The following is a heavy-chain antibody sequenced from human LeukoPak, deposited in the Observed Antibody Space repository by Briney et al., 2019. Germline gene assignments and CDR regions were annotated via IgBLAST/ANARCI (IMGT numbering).Heavy chain of an antibody. Sequence: GGSLRLSCAASGFTFSTYSMHWVRQAPGKGLEYVSSISGNGGSREYANSVKGRFTISRDNSRNTLYLQMGSLRAEDMAVYYCARDAGYVRFDFWGQGTLATVSS. J-gene: IGHJ4*02. D-gene: IGHD5-18*01. CDR1: GFTFSTYS. CDR2: ISGNGGSR. CDR3: ARDAGYVRFDF. V-gene: IGHV3-64*01.